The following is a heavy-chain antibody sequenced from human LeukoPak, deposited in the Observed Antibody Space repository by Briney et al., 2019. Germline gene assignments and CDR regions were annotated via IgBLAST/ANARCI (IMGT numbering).Heavy chain of an antibody. J-gene: IGHJ3*02. CDR1: GGSISSGGYY. D-gene: IGHD3-22*01. V-gene: IGHV4-31*03. CDR3: ARTDYYDSSRAFDI. CDR2: IYYSGST. Sequence: PSQTLSLTCTVSGGSISSGGYYWSWIRQHPGKGLEWIGYIYYSGSTYYNPSLKSRVTISVDTSKNQFSLKLSSVTAADTAVYYCARTDYYDSSRAFDIWGQGTMVTVSS.